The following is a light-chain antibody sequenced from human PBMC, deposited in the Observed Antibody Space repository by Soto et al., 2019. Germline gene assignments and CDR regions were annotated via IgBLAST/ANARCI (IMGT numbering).Light chain of an antibody. J-gene: IGKJ4*01. Sequence: EIVMTQSPATLSVSPGERATLSCRASQSVSSNLARYQQKPGQTPKLLIYVASTRATGIPARFSGSGSGTDFTLTISSLQSEDFAVSYCQQYNVWPLTFGGGTKLEFK. V-gene: IGKV3-15*01. CDR3: QQYNVWPLT. CDR1: QSVSSN. CDR2: VAS.